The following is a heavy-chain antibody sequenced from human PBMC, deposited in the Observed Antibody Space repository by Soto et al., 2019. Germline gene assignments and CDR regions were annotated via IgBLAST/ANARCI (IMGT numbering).Heavy chain of an antibody. V-gene: IGHV3-53*01. J-gene: IGHJ2*01. CDR2: IYSGGST. CDR3: ARDPRGWWYFDL. Sequence: SLRLSCAASGFTVSSNYMSWVRQAPGKGLEWVSVIYSGGSTYYADSVKGRFTISRDNSKNTLYLQMNSLRAEDTAVYYCARDPRGWWYFDLWGRGTLVTVSS. CDR1: GFTVSSNY.